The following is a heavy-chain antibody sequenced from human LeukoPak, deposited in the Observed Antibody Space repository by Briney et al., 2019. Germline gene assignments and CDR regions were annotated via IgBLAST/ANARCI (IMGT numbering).Heavy chain of an antibody. CDR3: ARDLSGSYTEFDY. J-gene: IGHJ4*02. CDR2: ISGSGGST. D-gene: IGHD1-26*01. V-gene: IGHV3-23*01. Sequence: TGGSLRLSCAASGFTFSSYAMSWVRQAPGKGLEWVSAISGSGGSTYYADSVKGRFTISRDNSKNTLYLQMNSLRAEDTAVYYCARDLSGSYTEFDYWGQGTLVTVSS. CDR1: GFTFSSYA.